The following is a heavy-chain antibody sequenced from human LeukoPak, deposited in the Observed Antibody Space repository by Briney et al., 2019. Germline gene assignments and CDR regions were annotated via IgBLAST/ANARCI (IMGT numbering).Heavy chain of an antibody. CDR1: GGTFSSYA. D-gene: IGHD3-3*01. V-gene: IGHV1-69*13. Sequence: ASVKVSCKASGGTFSSYAISWVRQAPGQGLEWMGGIIPIFGTANYARKFQGRVTITADESTSTAYMELSSLRSEDTAVYYCARYPSPYYDFWSGYQSFDYWGQGTLVTVSS. J-gene: IGHJ4*02. CDR3: ARYPSPYYDFWSGYQSFDY. CDR2: IIPIFGTA.